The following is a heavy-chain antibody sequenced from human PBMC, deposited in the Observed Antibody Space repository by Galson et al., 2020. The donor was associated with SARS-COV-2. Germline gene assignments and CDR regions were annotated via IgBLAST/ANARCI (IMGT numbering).Heavy chain of an antibody. V-gene: IGHV3-23*01. CDR2: ISGSGGST. D-gene: IGHD3-3*01. Sequence: GESLKISCAASGFTFSSYAMRWVRQAPGKGLAWVSAISGSGGSTYYADSVKGRFTISRDNSKNTLYLQMNSLRAENTALYYCATWGSFWTEGPDYWGQGTLVTVSS. CDR1: GFTFSSYA. J-gene: IGHJ4*02. CDR3: ATWGSFWTEGPDY.